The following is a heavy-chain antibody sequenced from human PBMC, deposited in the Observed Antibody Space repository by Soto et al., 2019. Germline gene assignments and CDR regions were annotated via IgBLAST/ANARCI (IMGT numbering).Heavy chain of an antibody. D-gene: IGHD2-2*01. V-gene: IGHV3-53*01. J-gene: IGHJ6*02. CDR2: IYSGGST. CDR3: GRVGMNCISTSCYFPFDYYGMDV. Sequence: PGGSLRLSCAASGFTFSSYGMHWVRQAPGKGLEWVSVIYSGGSTYYADSVKGRFTISRDNSKNTLYLQMNSLRAEDTAVYYCGRVGMNCISTSCYFPFDYYGMDVWGQGTTGTGSS. CDR1: GFTFSSYG.